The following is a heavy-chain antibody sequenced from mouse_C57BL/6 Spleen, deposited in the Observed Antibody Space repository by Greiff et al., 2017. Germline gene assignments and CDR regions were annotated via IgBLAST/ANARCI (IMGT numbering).Heavy chain of an antibody. CDR3: ARGDYYGYGGDWYFDV. J-gene: IGHJ1*03. D-gene: IGHD2-2*01. Sequence: EVHLVESGGGLVKPGGSLKLSCAASGFTFSSYAMSWVRQTPEKRLEWVATISDGGSYTYYPDNVQGRFTISRDNANNNPYLQMSHLKSEDTAVYYCARGDYYGYGGDWYFDVWGTGTTVTVSS. CDR2: ISDGGSYT. CDR1: GFTFSSYA. V-gene: IGHV5-4*01.